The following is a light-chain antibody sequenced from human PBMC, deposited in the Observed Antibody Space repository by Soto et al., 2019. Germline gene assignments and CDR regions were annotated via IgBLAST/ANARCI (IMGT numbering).Light chain of an antibody. V-gene: IGKV3-20*01. Sequence: EIVLTQSPGTLSLSPGERATLSCRASQSVTSSYLAWYQQKPGQAPRLLISGASSRATGIPDRFSGSGSGTDFTVTISRLAPEDFAVYSCQQYGNSPPTFGQGTKLEIK. CDR3: QQYGNSPPT. J-gene: IGKJ2*01. CDR1: QSVTSSY. CDR2: GAS.